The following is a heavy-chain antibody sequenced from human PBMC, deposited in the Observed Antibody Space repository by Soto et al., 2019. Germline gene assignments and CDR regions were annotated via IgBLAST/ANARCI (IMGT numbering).Heavy chain of an antibody. CDR1: GFTFSSYS. CDR2: IGSSSTTI. CDR3: AREQQLAFDN. V-gene: IGHV3-48*01. D-gene: IGHD6-13*01. J-gene: IGHJ4*02. Sequence: GGSLRLSCAASGFTFSSYSFNWVRQAPGKGLEWLSYIGSSSTTIYYADSVKGRFIISRDNAKNSLYLQMNSLRPEDTAVYYCAREQQLAFDNWGQRTRVTVSS.